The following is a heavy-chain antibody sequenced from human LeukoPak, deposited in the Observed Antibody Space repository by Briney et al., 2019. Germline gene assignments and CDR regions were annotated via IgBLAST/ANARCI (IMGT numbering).Heavy chain of an antibody. Sequence: GASVKVSCKASGYTFTGYYIHWVRQAPGQGLEWMGWINPDSGVTNYAQKFQGRVTMTRDTSISTAYMELSSLRSEDTAVYYCARDMITFGGVIVSPIWGQGTLVTVSS. CDR3: ARDMITFGGVIVSPI. V-gene: IGHV1-2*02. D-gene: IGHD3-16*02. CDR1: GYTFTGYY. J-gene: IGHJ4*02. CDR2: INPDSGVT.